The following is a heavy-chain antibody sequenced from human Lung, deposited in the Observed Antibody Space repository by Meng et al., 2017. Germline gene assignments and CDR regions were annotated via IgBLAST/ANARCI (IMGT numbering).Heavy chain of an antibody. Sequence: QVQLRQWGAGLWKPSATLSLTCVVSGGSFSDYYWSWIRQPPGKGLEWIGEINHSGSTNYNPSLESRATISVDTSQNNLSLKLSSVTAADSAVYYCARGPTTMAHDFDYWGQGTLVTVSS. V-gene: IGHV4-34*01. CDR1: GGSFSDYY. D-gene: IGHD4-11*01. CDR2: INHSGST. CDR3: ARGPTTMAHDFDY. J-gene: IGHJ4*02.